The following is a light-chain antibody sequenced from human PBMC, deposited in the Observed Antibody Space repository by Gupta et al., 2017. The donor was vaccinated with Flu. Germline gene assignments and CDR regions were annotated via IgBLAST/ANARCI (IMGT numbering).Light chain of an antibody. CDR2: GNS. J-gene: IGLJ2*01. CDR3: QSYDSSLSGWEV. V-gene: IGLV1-40*01. Sequence: QSVLTPPPSVSGAPGQRVTISCTGSSPNIGAGYDVHWYQQLPGTAPKLLIYGNSNRPSGVPDRFSGSKSGTSASLAITGLQAEDEADYYCQSYDSSLSGWEVFGGGTKLTVL. CDR1: SPNIGAGYD.